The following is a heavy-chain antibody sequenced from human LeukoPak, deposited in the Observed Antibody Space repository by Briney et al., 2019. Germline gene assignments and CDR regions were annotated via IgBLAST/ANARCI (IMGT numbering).Heavy chain of an antibody. CDR3: AKINNNDDY. CDR2: ISPHGDIE. D-gene: IGHD1/OR15-1a*01. Sequence: PGGSLRLSCAASGFTFTTFGIHWVRQAPGKGLEWVAAISPHGDIEYHTDSVKGRFTISRDNSKNMIYLQMNSLRGEDSAVYYCAKINNNDDYWGQGNLVTVSS. J-gene: IGHJ4*02. CDR1: GFTFTTFG. V-gene: IGHV3-30*18.